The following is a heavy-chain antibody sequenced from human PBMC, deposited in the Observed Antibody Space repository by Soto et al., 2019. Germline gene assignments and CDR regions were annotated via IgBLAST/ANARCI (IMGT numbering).Heavy chain of an antibody. CDR2: IYYSGST. CDR3: ASLNWNPRGYYFDY. V-gene: IGHV4-31*03. Sequence: SETLSLTCTVSGGSISSGGYYWSWIRQHPGKGLEWIGYIYYSGSTYYNPSLKSRVTISVDTSKNQFSLKLSSVTAAATAEYYCASLNWNPRGYYFDYWGQGTLVTVSS. J-gene: IGHJ4*02. CDR1: GGSISSGGYY. D-gene: IGHD1-1*01.